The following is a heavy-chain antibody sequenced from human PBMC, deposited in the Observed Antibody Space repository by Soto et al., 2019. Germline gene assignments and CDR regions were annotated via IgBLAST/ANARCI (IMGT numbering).Heavy chain of an antibody. Sequence: QVQLQESGPGLVNPSGTLSLTCAVSGDSITSSNWWIWVRLPPGKGLEWIGDIFHDGTTNYNPSLQSRVTISVDKSKNQLSLRLSSVTAADTALYYCARGYGMVVWGQGTTVTVSS. CDR3: ARGYGMVV. CDR2: IFHDGTT. CDR1: GDSITSSNW. V-gene: IGHV4-4*02. J-gene: IGHJ6*02.